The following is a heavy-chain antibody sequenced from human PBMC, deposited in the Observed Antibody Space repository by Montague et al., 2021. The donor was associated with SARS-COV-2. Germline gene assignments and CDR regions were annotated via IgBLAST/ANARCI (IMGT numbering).Heavy chain of an antibody. D-gene: IGHD5-18*01. V-gene: IGHV6-1*01. CDR2: TYYRSKWYN. Sequence: CAISGDSVSSNSAAWNWIRQSPSRGLEWLGRTYYRSKWYNDYAVSVKSRITINPDTSKNQFSLRLNSVTPEDTAVYYCARDTRIQLWFDRDYYYGMDVWGRGTTVTVSS. CDR1: GDSVSSNSAA. CDR3: ARDTRIQLWFDRDYYYGMDV. J-gene: IGHJ6*02.